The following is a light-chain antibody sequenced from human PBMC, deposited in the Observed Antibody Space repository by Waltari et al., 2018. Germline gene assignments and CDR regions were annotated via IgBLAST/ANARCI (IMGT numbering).Light chain of an antibody. Sequence: DVVMTQSQLTPPVTLGQPASISCMSSQSLVHCDGNTYLMWFHQMPGQCPRRLIYKVSNREAGVPDIFSGSGSDTDFTLKISRVEADDVGVYYYMQGTHWPYTFGQGTRLDIK. V-gene: IGKV2-30*02. J-gene: IGKJ2*01. CDR2: KVS. CDR3: MQGTHWPYT. CDR1: QSLVHCDGNTY.